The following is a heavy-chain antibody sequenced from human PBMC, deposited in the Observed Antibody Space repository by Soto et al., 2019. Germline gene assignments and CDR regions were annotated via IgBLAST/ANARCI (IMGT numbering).Heavy chain of an antibody. V-gene: IGHV5-51*01. Sequence: GEYLNLSCTGSGYRFSFYWIGWVRPLPGKGLEWMAIMYPDDSDIRYSPSFEAHVTISADKSISTAYLQWSSLKASDTAMYYCARQFITMVRGVIIPADTPSYYYGMDVWGQGTTVTVSS. CDR2: MYPDDSDI. CDR1: GYRFSFYW. J-gene: IGHJ6*02. CDR3: ARQFITMVRGVIIPADTPSYYYGMDV. D-gene: IGHD3-10*01.